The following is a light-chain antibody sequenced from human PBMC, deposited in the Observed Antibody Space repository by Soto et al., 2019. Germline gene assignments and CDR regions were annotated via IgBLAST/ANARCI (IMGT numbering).Light chain of an antibody. CDR3: QQYGSLSWT. J-gene: IGKJ1*01. V-gene: IGKV3-20*01. CDR2: DAS. Sequence: EIVLTQSPGTLSLSPGDEATLSCKASQAVTSKFLAWYQQKPGQPPRLLIYDASNRATGIPARFSGSGSGTDFTLTISSLEPEDFAVYYCQQYGSLSWTFGQGTKVDIK. CDR1: QAVTSKF.